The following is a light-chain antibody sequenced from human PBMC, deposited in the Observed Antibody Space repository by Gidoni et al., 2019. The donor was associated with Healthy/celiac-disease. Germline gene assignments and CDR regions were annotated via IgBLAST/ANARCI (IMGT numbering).Light chain of an antibody. J-gene: IGKJ1*01. Sequence: DIQMTQSPSTLSASVGDRVTNTCRASQSISSWLAWYQQKPGKAPKLLIYKASSLERGVPSRFSGSGSGTEFTLPISSLQPDDFATYYCQQYNSYSRTFGQGTKVEIK. CDR3: QQYNSYSRT. V-gene: IGKV1-5*03. CDR1: QSISSW. CDR2: KAS.